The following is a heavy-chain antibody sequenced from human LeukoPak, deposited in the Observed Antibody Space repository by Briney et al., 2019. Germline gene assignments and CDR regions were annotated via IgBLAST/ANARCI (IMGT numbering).Heavy chain of an antibody. CDR3: AKVLTYYPGSGSYYPDF. D-gene: IGHD3-10*01. V-gene: IGHV3-30*02. Sequence: GGSLRLSGAASGFTFKNFGMHWVRQAPGKGLEWVAFIRYDGSNKYYADSVKGRFTISRDNSKNVLDLQLNSLRPEDTAFYYCAKVLTYYPGSGSYYPDFWGQGTLVTVSS. CDR1: GFTFKNFG. J-gene: IGHJ4*02. CDR2: IRYDGSNK.